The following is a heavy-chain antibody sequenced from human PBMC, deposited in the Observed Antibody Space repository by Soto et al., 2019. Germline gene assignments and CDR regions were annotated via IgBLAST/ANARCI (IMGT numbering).Heavy chain of an antibody. CDR2: INHSGST. CDR1: GGSFYDYY. D-gene: IGHD7-27*01. V-gene: IGHV4-34*01. J-gene: IGHJ5*02. Sequence: PSETLSLTCAVYGGSFYDYYWSWIRQPPGKGLEWIGEINHSGSTNYNPSLKSRVTISVDTSKNQFSLKLSSVTAADTAVYYCARVATGDRWFDPWGQGTLVTVSS. CDR3: ARVATGDRWFDP.